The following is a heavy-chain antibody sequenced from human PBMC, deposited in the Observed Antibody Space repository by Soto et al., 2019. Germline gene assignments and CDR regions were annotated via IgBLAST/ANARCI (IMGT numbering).Heavy chain of an antibody. CDR1: GYSFTSYW. CDR3: ARLGKVAAGIRSTYYYYGMDV. Sequence: GESLKISCKGSGYSFTSYWIGWVRQMPGKGLEWMGIIYPGDSDTRYSPSVQGQVTISADKSISTAYLQWSSLKASDTAMYYCARLGKVAAGIRSTYYYYGMDVWGQGTTVTVSS. D-gene: IGHD6-13*01. J-gene: IGHJ6*02. CDR2: IYPGDSDT. V-gene: IGHV5-51*01.